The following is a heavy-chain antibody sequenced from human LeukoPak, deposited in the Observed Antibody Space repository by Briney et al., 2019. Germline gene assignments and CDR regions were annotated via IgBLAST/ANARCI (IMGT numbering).Heavy chain of an antibody. CDR1: GFTFSSYW. CDR3: AGAYQQNNNWFDP. CDR2: INSDGGTT. V-gene: IGHV3-74*01. D-gene: IGHD6-13*01. J-gene: IGHJ5*02. Sequence: PGGSLRLSCAASGFTFSSYWMHWVRQAPGKGLVWVSRINSDGGTTTYADSVKGRFTISRDNAKNTLYLQMNSLRAEDTAVYYCAGAYQQNNNWFDPWGQGTLVTVSS.